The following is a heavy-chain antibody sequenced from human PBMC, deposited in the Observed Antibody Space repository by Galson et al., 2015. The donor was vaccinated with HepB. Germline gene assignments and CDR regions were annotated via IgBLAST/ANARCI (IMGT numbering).Heavy chain of an antibody. CDR3: ASSGSGYVNFDY. CDR1: GYTFTSYG. D-gene: IGHD5-12*01. CDR2: ISAYNGNT. Sequence: SVKVSCKASGYTFTSYGISWVRQAPGQGLEWMGWISAYNGNTNYAQKLQGRVTMTTDTSTCTAYMELRSLRSDDTAVYYCASSGSGYVNFDYWGQGTLVTVSS. J-gene: IGHJ4*02. V-gene: IGHV1-18*04.